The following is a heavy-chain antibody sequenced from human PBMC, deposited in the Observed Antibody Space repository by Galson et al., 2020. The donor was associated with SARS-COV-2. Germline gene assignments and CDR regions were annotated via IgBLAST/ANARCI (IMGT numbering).Heavy chain of an antibody. Sequence: TGGSLRLSCTASGFTFGDYAMSWVRQAPGKGLEWVGFIRSKAYGRTPEYAASVKGRFTISRDASKSIAYLQMNSLKTVDTAVYYCTRDDFWCGCYAHWGQGTLVTVSS. J-gene: IGHJ4*02. V-gene: IGHV3-49*04. CDR1: GFTFGDYA. CDR2: IRSKAYGRTP. CDR3: TRDDFWCGCYAH. D-gene: IGHD3-3*01.